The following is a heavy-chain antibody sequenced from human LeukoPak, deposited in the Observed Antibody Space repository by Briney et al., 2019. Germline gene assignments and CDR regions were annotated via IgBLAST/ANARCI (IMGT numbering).Heavy chain of an antibody. V-gene: IGHV4-34*01. CDR2: INHSGST. D-gene: IGHD3-22*01. Sequence: SETLSLTCAVYGGSFSGYYWSWIRQPPGKGLEWIGEINHSGSTNYNPSLKSRVTISVDTSKNQFSLKLSSVTAADTAVYYCARGIRITMIVVVRSGNWFDPWGQGTLVTVSS. J-gene: IGHJ5*02. CDR1: GGSFSGYY. CDR3: ARGIRITMIVVVRSGNWFDP.